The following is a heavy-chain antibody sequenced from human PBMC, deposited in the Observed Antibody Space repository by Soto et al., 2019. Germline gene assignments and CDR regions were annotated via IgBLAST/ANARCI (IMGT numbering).Heavy chain of an antibody. V-gene: IGHV1-3*01. CDR2: INAGNGNT. Sequence: ASVKVSCKASGYTFTNYAMHWVRQAPGQRLEWMGWINAGNGNTKYSQKFQGRVTITRDTSASTAYMELRSLRSDDTAVYYCARDVRSHDYGHYYYGMDVWGQGTTVTVSS. CDR1: GYTFTNYA. D-gene: IGHD4-17*01. J-gene: IGHJ6*02. CDR3: ARDVRSHDYGHYYYGMDV.